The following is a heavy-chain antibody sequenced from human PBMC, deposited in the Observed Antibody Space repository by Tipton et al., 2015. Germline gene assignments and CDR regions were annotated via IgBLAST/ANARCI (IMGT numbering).Heavy chain of an antibody. V-gene: IGHV3-15*01. CDR1: GFTFSNYA. CDR3: GRGGWGSGYFDS. J-gene: IGHJ4*02. CDR2: IKSKTDGGTT. Sequence: SLRLSCAASGFTFSNYAMSWVRQAPGKGLEWVGRIKSKTDGGTTDYAAPVKGRFTISRDDSKNTLYLQMNSLISEDTAVYYCGRGGWGSGYFDSWGQGTLVSVSS. D-gene: IGHD7-27*01.